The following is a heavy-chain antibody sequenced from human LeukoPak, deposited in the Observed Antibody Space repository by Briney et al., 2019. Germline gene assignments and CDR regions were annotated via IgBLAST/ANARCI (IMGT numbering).Heavy chain of an antibody. J-gene: IGHJ3*01. CDR2: IFGSGSEF. CDR1: GFTFNFYS. CDR3: AKVQSDIVGAMFFSFDV. D-gene: IGHD1-26*01. Sequence: GGSLTLSCGVSGFTFNFYSMLWVRQAPGKGVEWVAYIFGSGSEFFYADSVKGLFTISRDNSKNSLFLQMNSLRVEDTAVYYCAKVQSDIVGAMFFSFDVWGQGTMVSVSS. V-gene: IGHV3-21*06.